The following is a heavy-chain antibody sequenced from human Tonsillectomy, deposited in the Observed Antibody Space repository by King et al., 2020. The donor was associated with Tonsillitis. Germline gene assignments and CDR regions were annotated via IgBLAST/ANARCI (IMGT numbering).Heavy chain of an antibody. Sequence: VQLVESGGGLVQPGGSLRLSCAASGFTFSTYAMSWVRQAPGRGLVWVSTISGSAGSTYYADSVKGRFTISRDNSKNTLSLQMNSLRAEDTAVYYCAKDISVTMIATHFDYWGQGTLVTVS. CDR2: ISGSAGST. J-gene: IGHJ4*02. V-gene: IGHV3-23*04. D-gene: IGHD3-22*01. CDR3: AKDISVTMIATHFDY. CDR1: GFTFSTYA.